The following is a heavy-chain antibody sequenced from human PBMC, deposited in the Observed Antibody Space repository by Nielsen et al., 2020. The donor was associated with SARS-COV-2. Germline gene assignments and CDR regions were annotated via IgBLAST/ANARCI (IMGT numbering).Heavy chain of an antibody. D-gene: IGHD1-7*01. CDR2: ISSSGSTI. V-gene: IGHV3-48*03. J-gene: IGHJ6*02. CDR3: ARDRRTGTTPDYYGMDV. Sequence: RGSLRLSCAASGFTFSSYEMNWVRQAPGKGLEWVSYISSSGSTIYYADSVKGRFTISRDNAKNSLYLQMNSLRAEDTAVYYCARDRRTGTTPDYYGMDVWGQGTTVTVSS. CDR1: GFTFSSYE.